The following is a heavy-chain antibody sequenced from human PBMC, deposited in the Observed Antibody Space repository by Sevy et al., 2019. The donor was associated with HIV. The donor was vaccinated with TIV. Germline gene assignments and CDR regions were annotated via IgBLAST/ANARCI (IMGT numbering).Heavy chain of an antibody. CDR3: ARDLRITMIVVGFDP. CDR2: ISSSGSTI. Sequence: GGSLRLSCAASGFTFSDYYMSWTRQAPGKGLEWVSYISSSGSTIYYADSVKGRFTISRDNAKNSLYLQMNSLRAEDTAEYYCARDLRITMIVVGFDPWGQGTLVTVSS. D-gene: IGHD3-22*01. V-gene: IGHV3-11*01. J-gene: IGHJ5*02. CDR1: GFTFSDYY.